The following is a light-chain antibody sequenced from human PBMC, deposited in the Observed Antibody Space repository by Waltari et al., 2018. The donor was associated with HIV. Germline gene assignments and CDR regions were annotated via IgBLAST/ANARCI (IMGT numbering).Light chain of an antibody. Sequence: QSALTQPASVSESPGQSITISCTGTGSDIGNYNLVSWYQQYPGKAPKLIIYEVNKRPSGVSSRFSGSKSGNTASLTVSCLQAEDEADYYCSSYAGSSTLWVFGGGTQLTVL. CDR1: GSDIGNYNL. J-gene: IGLJ3*02. CDR3: SSYAGSSTLWV. V-gene: IGLV2-23*02. CDR2: EVN.